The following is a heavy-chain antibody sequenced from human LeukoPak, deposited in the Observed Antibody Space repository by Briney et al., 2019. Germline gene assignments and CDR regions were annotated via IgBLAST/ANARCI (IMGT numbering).Heavy chain of an antibody. CDR3: AKDIAASGLPRIFDF. CDR2: VSGSGGRGAT. Sequence: PGRSLRLSCSGSGFTFSNYVMSWVRQAPGKGLEWVSCVSGSGGRGATYYTDSVKGRFTISRDNAKNTMYLQMNSLSGEDTAIYYCAKDIAASGLPRIFDFWGQGTLVTVSS. V-gene: IGHV3-23*01. CDR1: GFTFSNYV. J-gene: IGHJ4*02. D-gene: IGHD6-13*01.